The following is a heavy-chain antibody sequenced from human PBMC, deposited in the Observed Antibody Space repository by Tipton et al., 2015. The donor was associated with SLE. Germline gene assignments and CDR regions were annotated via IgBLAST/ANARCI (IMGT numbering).Heavy chain of an antibody. V-gene: IGHV4-38-2*01. J-gene: IGHJ3*02. D-gene: IGHD3-10*01. Sequence: LRLSCAVSSYSINSDYYWGWIRQPPGKGLEWIGSIHHSGTAHHNPSLKSRITISVDTSKNEFSLKLNSVSAADTAIYYCARVLHGSGTYYDDAFDIWGQGTLVTVSS. CDR2: IHHSGTA. CDR1: SYSINSDYY. CDR3: ARVLHGSGTYYDDAFDI.